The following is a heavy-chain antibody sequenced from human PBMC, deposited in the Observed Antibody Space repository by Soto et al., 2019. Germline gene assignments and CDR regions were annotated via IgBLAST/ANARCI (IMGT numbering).Heavy chain of an antibody. V-gene: IGHV4-61*01. CDR1: GGSVSSGSYY. CDR2: IYYSGST. D-gene: IGHD3-22*01. J-gene: IGHJ4*02. Sequence: ETLSLTCTVSGGSVSSGSYYWSWIRQPPGKGLEWIGYIYYSGSTNYNPSLKSRVTISVDTSKNQFSLKLSSVTAADTAVYYCARGVYDSSGYYTSFDYWGQGTLVTVSS. CDR3: ARGVYDSSGYYTSFDY.